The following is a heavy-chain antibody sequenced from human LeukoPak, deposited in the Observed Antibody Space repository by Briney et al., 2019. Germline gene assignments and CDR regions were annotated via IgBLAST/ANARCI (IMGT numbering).Heavy chain of an antibody. V-gene: IGHV3-30*03. Sequence: PGGSLRLSCAASGFTFSSYSMNWVRQAPGKGLEWVAVISYDGSNKYYADSVKGRFTISRDNSKNTLYLQMNSLRAEDTAVYYCARVLVTGTSGGHWGDYWGQGTLVTVSS. D-gene: IGHD1-20*01. CDR1: GFTFSSYS. CDR2: ISYDGSNK. CDR3: ARVLVTGTSGGHWGDY. J-gene: IGHJ4*02.